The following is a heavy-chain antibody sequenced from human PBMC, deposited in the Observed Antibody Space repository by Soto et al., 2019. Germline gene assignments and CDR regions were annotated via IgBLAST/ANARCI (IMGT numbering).Heavy chain of an antibody. CDR3: ARVNIVVVPAAIPIDY. V-gene: IGHV4-34*01. CDR2: INHSGST. J-gene: IGHJ4*02. Sequence: SETLSLTCAVYGGSFSGYYWSWIRQPPGKGLEWIGEINHSGSTNYNPSLKSRVTISVDTSKNQFSLKLSSVTAADTAVYYCARVNIVVVPAAIPIDYWGQGTLVTVSS. D-gene: IGHD2-2*01. CDR1: GGSFSGYY.